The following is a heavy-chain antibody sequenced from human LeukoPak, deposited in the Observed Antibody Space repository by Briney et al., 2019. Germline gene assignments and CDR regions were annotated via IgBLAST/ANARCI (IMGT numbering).Heavy chain of an antibody. Sequence: SETLPLTCSVSGGSISSGHYYWAWIRQPPGKGLQWIGSIYYSGTTYNNPSLKSRVIISVDTSKNQFSLKLSSVTAADTAVYYCARDLAAAYFDYWGQGTLVTVSS. CDR3: ARDLAAAYFDY. D-gene: IGHD6-13*01. CDR2: IYYSGTT. J-gene: IGHJ4*02. V-gene: IGHV4-39*07. CDR1: GGSISSGHYY.